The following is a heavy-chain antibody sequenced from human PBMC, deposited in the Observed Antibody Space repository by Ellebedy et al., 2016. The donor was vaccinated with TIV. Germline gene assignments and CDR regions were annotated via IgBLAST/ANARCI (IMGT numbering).Heavy chain of an antibody. CDR1: GYTFSNAW. V-gene: IGHV3-15*01. D-gene: IGHD5-12*01. Sequence: GESLKISXAASGYTFSNAWMRWVRQAPGKGLEWVGRIKSEAYGGTTDYAAPVKGRFTISRDDSKSTLFLQMNSLKTEDTAVYYCTTEVRSGYDLDYWGQGILVTVSS. J-gene: IGHJ4*02. CDR3: TTEVRSGYDLDY. CDR2: IKSEAYGGTT.